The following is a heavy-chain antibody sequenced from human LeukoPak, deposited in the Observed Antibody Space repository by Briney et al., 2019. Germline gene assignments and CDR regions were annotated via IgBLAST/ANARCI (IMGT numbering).Heavy chain of an antibody. CDR2: ISSSSSYI. D-gene: IGHD1-26*01. Sequence: GGSLRLSCAASGFTFSSYGMHWVRQAPGKGLEWVSSISSSSSYIYYADSVKGRFTISRDNAKNSLYLQMNSLRAEDTAVYYCARESGGKSSYFDYWGQGTLVTVSS. CDR3: ARESGGKSSYFDY. V-gene: IGHV3-21*01. CDR1: GFTFSSYG. J-gene: IGHJ4*02.